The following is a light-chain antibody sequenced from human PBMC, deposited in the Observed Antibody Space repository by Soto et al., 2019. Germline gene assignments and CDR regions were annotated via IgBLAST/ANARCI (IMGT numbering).Light chain of an antibody. CDR3: QQYGSSPPWT. J-gene: IGKJ1*01. V-gene: IGKV3-20*01. CDR2: GAS. CDR1: ENVRTF. Sequence: EVVLTQSPATLSLSPGERATLSCRASENVRTFVDWYQQKPGQAPRLLIHGASNRATGIPDRFSGSGSGTDFTLTISRLEPEDFAVYYCQQYGSSPPWTFGQGTKVDIK.